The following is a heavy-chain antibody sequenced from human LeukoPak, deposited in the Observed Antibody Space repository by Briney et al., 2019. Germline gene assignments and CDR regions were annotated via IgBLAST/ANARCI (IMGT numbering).Heavy chain of an antibody. CDR1: GFTFSGYW. Sequence: GSLRLSCEASGFTFSGYWMSWVRQAPGKGLEWVANINQDGSQKNYVDSVKGRFTIFRDNAKNSLYLQMNSLRAEDTAVYYCARDWDYDYVWGSYALHIWGQGTMVTVSS. J-gene: IGHJ3*02. D-gene: IGHD3-16*01. CDR3: ARDWDYDYVWGSYALHI. CDR2: INQDGSQK. V-gene: IGHV3-7*01.